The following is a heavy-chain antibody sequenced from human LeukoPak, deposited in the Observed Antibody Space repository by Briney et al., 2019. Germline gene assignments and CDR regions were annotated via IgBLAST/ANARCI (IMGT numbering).Heavy chain of an antibody. CDR2: ISYDGSNK. V-gene: IGHV3-30*18. D-gene: IGHD3-10*01. J-gene: IGHJ4*02. CDR3: AKALYYYGSGSSFDY. CDR1: GFTFSSYG. Sequence: GGSLRLSCAASGFTFSSYGMHWVRQAPGKGLEWVAVISYDGSNKYYADSVKGRFTISRDNSKNTLYLQMNSLRAEDTAVYHCAKALYYYGSGSSFDYWGQGTLVTVSS.